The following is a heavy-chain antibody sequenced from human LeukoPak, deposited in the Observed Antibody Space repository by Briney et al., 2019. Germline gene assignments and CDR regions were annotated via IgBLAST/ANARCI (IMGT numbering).Heavy chain of an antibody. Sequence: PSETLSLTCTVSGGSIRSSYYYWGWIRQPPGKGLEWIGSIYDSGSTYYNPSLKSRVTISVDTSKNQFSLNLSSVTAADTAVYYCARRSAMPGTMNWFDPWGQGTLVTVSS. D-gene: IGHD3-10*01. CDR2: IYDSGST. J-gene: IGHJ5*02. CDR1: GGSIRSSYYY. V-gene: IGHV4-39*01. CDR3: ARRSAMPGTMNWFDP.